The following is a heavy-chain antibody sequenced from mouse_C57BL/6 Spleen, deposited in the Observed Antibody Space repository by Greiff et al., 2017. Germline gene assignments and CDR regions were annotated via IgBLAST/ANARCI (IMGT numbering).Heavy chain of an antibody. CDR2: ISSGSSTI. V-gene: IGHV5-17*01. D-gene: IGHD1-1*01. CDR1: GFTFSDYG. CDR3: ASQMTVYFDY. J-gene: IGHJ2*01. Sequence: VQLKESGGGLVKPGGSLKLSCAASGFTFSDYGMHWVRQAPEKGLEWVAYISSGSSTIYYADTVKGRFTISIDNATNTLFLQMTSLRSEDTAMYYCASQMTVYFDYWGQGTTLTVSS.